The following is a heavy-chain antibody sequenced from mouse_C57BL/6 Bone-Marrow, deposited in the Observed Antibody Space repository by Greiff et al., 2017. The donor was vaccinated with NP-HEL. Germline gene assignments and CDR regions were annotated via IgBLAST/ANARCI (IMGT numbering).Heavy chain of an antibody. CDR2: IHPNSGST. D-gene: IGHD1-1*01. CDR1: GYTFTSYW. Sequence: QVQLQQPGAELVKPGASVKLSCKASGYTFTSYWMHWVKQRPGQGLEWIGMIHPNSGSTNYNEKFKSKATLTVDKSSSTAYMQLSSLTSEDSAVYYCARDGSKYAMDYWGQGTSVTVSS. J-gene: IGHJ4*01. V-gene: IGHV1-64*01. CDR3: ARDGSKYAMDY.